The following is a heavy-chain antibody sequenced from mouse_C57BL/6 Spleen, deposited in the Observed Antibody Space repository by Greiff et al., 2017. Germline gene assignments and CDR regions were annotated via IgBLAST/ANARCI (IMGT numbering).Heavy chain of an antibody. CDR1: GYAFSSSW. CDR2: IYPGDGDT. J-gene: IGHJ2*01. D-gene: IGHD2-2*01. CDR3: ARWVSTMVTTVYFDY. Sequence: QVQLQQSGPELVKPGASVKISCKASGYAFSSSWMNWVKQRPGKGLEWIGRIYPGDGDTTYNGKFKGKATLTADKSSSTAYMQLSSLTSEDSAVYFCARWVSTMVTTVYFDYWGQGTTLTVSS. V-gene: IGHV1-82*01.